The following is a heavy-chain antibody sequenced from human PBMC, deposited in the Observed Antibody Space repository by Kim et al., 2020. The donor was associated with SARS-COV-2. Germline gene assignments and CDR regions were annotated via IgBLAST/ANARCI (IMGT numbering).Heavy chain of an antibody. CDR3: ARGTPAAMASPDVDY. J-gene: IGHJ4*02. CDR1: GFTFSDYY. Sequence: GGSLRLSCAASGFTFSDYYMSWIRQAPGKGLEWVSYISSSSSYTNYADSVKGRFTISRDNAKNSLYLQMNSLRAEDTAVYYCARGTPAAMASPDVDYWGQGTLVTVSS. D-gene: IGHD2-2*01. CDR2: ISSSSSYT. V-gene: IGHV3-11*03.